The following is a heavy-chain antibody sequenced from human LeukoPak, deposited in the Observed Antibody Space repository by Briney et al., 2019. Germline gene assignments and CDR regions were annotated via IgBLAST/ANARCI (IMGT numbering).Heavy chain of an antibody. Sequence: GGSLRLSCAVSGFTLNGYDIQWGRQAPGKGLEWVAFIRHDGSNKYYADSVKGRFTISRDDSKNTLYLKMNSLRAEDTSVYYCAKDPNGSYSTAFDIWGQGTMVTVSS. CDR1: GFTLNGYD. V-gene: IGHV3-30*02. CDR2: IRHDGSNK. J-gene: IGHJ3*02. D-gene: IGHD1-26*01. CDR3: AKDPNGSYSTAFDI.